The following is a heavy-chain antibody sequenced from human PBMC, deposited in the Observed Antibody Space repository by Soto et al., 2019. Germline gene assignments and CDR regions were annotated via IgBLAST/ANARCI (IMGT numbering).Heavy chain of an antibody. J-gene: IGHJ4*02. V-gene: IGHV4-59*01. Sequence: QVQLQEAGPGLVKPSETLSLTCTVSGGSISSSYWSWIRQPPGKGLEWIGYIYYSGSTNYNPSLKSRVTISVDTARNQSSLKLSSVTAADTAVYYCARGRGGYFDYWGQGTLVTVSS. CDR1: GGSISSSY. D-gene: IGHD3-16*01. CDR2: IYYSGST. CDR3: ARGRGGYFDY.